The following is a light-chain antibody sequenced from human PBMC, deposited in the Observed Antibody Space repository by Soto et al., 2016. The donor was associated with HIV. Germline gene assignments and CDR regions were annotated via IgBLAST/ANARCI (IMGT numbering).Light chain of an antibody. J-gene: IGLJ2*01. V-gene: IGLV3-1*01. CDR2: QHT. CDR3: QAWDSSTVV. CDR1: KLGDKY. Sequence: SYELTQPPSVSVSPGQTASITCSGDKLGDKYASWYQQKPGQSPVLVIYQHTKRPSGIPERFSGSNSGNTATLTISGTQAMDKADYYCQAWDSSTVVFGGGTKLTVL.